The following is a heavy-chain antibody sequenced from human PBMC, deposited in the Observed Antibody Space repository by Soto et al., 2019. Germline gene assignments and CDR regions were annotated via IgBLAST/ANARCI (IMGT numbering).Heavy chain of an antibody. Sequence: SETLSLTCAVSGGSISGSNWWSWVRQPPGKGLEWIGEIYHSGSTNYNPSLKSRVTISVDKSKNQFSLKLSSVTAADTAVYYCARVWQPLVTYYYYYYHGMDVWGQGTTVTVSS. V-gene: IGHV4-4*02. CDR1: GGSISGSNW. J-gene: IGHJ6*02. CDR2: IYHSGST. D-gene: IGHD6-13*01. CDR3: ARVWQPLVTYYYYYYHGMDV.